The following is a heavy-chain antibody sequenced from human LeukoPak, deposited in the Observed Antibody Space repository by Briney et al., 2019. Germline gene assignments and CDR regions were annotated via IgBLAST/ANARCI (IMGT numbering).Heavy chain of an antibody. CDR2: IYDRGPA. Sequence: SQTLSLTCTVSGYAITSGGFSWNWIRQSPGKGLEWIGCIYDRGPAYYNPSLKTRVTISVDTSKNQFSLKLSSVTAADTAVYYCARWGSNMAREKGDHWGQGILVTVSS. CDR3: ARWGSNMAREKGDH. D-gene: IGHD3-10*01. J-gene: IGHJ4*02. CDR1: GYAITSGGFS. V-gene: IGHV4-30-2*06.